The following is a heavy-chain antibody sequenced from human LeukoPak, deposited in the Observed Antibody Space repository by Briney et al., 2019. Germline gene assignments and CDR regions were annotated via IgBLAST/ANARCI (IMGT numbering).Heavy chain of an antibody. J-gene: IGHJ4*02. CDR2: IYYSGST. D-gene: IGHD1-26*01. V-gene: IGHV4-59*08. CDR1: GGSISRYY. Sequence: SETLSLTCTVSGGSISRYYWSWIRQPPGKGLEWIGYIYYSGSTNYNPSLKSRVTISVDTSKNQFSLKLNSVTAADTAVYYCAGHDMDVAGAGLDYFDYWGQGTLVTVSS. CDR3: AGHDMDVAGAGLDYFDY.